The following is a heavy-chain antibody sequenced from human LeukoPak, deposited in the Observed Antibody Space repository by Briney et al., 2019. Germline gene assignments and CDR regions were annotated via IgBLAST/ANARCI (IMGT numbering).Heavy chain of an antibody. CDR2: INSDGSST. CDR1: GFTFSSYW. CDR3: ARDALHRELDY. J-gene: IGHJ4*02. V-gene: IGHV3-74*01. Sequence: GGSLRLSCAASGFTFSSYWMHWVRQAPGKGLVWVSHINSDGSSTTYADSVKGRFTISRDNAKNSLYLQMNSLRAEDTAVYYCARDALHRELDYWGQGTLVTVSS. D-gene: IGHD1-26*01.